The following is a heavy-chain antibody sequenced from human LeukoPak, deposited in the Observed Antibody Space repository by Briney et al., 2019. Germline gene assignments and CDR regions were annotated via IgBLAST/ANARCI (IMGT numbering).Heavy chain of an antibody. CDR1: GFTFSSYA. V-gene: IGHV3-30-3*01. CDR3: AREYSGRSGYYMSYYYYYGMDV. D-gene: IGHD3-3*01. Sequence: GGSLRLSCAASGFTFSSYAMHWVRQAPGKGLEWVAVISYDGSNKYYADSVKGRFTISRDNSKNTLYLQMNSLRAEDTAVYYCAREYSGRSGYYMSYYYYYGMDVWGQGTTVTVSS. J-gene: IGHJ6*02. CDR2: ISYDGSNK.